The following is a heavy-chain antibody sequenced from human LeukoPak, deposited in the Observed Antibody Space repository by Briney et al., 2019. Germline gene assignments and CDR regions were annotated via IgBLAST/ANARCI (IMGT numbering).Heavy chain of an antibody. CDR3: ARIRNWGSRDAFDI. Sequence: KPSETLSLTCTVSGCSISSYYWSWIRQPPGKGLEWIWYIYYSGTTNYNPSLKSRVTISVDTSKNQFSLKLSSVTAADTAVYYCARIRNWGSRDAFDIWGQGTMVTVSS. CDR1: GCSISSYY. CDR2: IYYSGTT. J-gene: IGHJ3*02. V-gene: IGHV4-59*12. D-gene: IGHD7-27*01.